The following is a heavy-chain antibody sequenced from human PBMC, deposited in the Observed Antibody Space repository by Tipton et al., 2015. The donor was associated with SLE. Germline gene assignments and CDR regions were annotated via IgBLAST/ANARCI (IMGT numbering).Heavy chain of an antibody. J-gene: IGHJ4*02. V-gene: IGHV1-2*06. CDR1: SHTFTNFP. CDR2: MDPKSGVT. Sequence: QLVQSGAEVKKPGASVTVSCKTSSHTFTNFPIKWVRQAPGQGLEWTGRMDPKSGVTDYEQKFQGRITLTRDTSINTAYMELSRLRSDVTAVYYCARVRCLVVLDSWGQGALVTVSS. CDR3: ARVRCLVVLDS. D-gene: IGHD3-22*01.